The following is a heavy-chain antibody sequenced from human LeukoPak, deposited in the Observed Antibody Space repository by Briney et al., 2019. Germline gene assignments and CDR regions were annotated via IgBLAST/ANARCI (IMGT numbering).Heavy chain of an antibody. CDR1: GFSFSGSA. CDR2: IRSKAHSYAT. CDR3: GRRDRFDS. J-gene: IGHJ5*01. V-gene: IGHV3-73*01. Sequence: TGGSLRLSCAASGFSFSGSAMHWVRQASGKGLEWVGRIRSKAHSYATAYAASVKDRFTISRDDSKNTAYLQMNSLKTEGTAVYYCGRRDRFDSWGQGTLVTVSS.